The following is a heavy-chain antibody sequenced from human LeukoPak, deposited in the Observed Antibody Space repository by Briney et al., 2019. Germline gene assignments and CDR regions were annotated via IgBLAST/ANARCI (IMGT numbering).Heavy chain of an antibody. CDR1: GFTFSSYS. J-gene: IGHJ4*02. V-gene: IGHV3-7*01. CDR3: ASNSGYDSFGFDY. D-gene: IGHD5-12*01. Sequence: GGSLRLSCAASGFTFSSYSMSWVRQAPGKGLEWVANIKQDGSEKYYVDSVKGRFTISRDNAKNSLYLQMNSLRAEDTAVYYCASNSGYDSFGFDYWGQGTLVTVSS. CDR2: IKQDGSEK.